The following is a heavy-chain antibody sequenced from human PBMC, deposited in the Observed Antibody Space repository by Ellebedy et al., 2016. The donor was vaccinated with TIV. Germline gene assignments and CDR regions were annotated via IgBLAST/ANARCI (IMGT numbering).Heavy chain of an antibody. CDR2: ISFDGSKK. CDR1: GLTFSNAW. Sequence: GGSLRLSCAASGLTFSNAWMSWVRQAPGKGLEWVAVISFDGSKKMYADSVKGRFTLSRDNSQSTLYLQMNNLRPEDTAVYYCASLVWRAVDIGAHDMGAVTMDLWGKGTTVTVSS. V-gene: IGHV3-30*03. D-gene: IGHD5-12*01. J-gene: IGHJ6*04. CDR3: ASLVWRAVDIGAHDMGAVTMDL.